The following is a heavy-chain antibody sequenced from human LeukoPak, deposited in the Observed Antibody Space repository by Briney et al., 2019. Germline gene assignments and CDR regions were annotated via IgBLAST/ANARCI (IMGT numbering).Heavy chain of an antibody. CDR1: GGSISSYY. J-gene: IGHJ3*02. D-gene: IGHD3-22*01. CDR3: ARAAKDSSGYHDASDI. V-gene: IGHV4-59*01. CDR2: IYYSGST. Sequence: SETLSLTCTVSGGSISSYYWSWIRQPPGKGLEWIGYIYYSGSTNYNPSLKSRVTISVDTSKNQFSLKLSSVTAADTAVYYCARAAKDSSGYHDASDIWGQGTMVTVSS.